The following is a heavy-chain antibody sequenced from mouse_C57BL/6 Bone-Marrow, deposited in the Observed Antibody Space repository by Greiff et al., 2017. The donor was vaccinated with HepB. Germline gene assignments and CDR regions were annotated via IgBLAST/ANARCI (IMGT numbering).Heavy chain of an antibody. J-gene: IGHJ2*01. CDR3: ARRGTVVAFDY. D-gene: IGHD1-1*01. Sequence: QVQLQQPGAELVKPGASVKLSCKASGYTFTSYWMHWVKQRPVQGLEWIGMIHPNSGSTNYNEKFKSKATLTVDKSSSTAYMQLSLTSEDSAVYYCARRGTVVAFDYWGQGTTLTVSS. CDR2: IHPNSGST. V-gene: IGHV1-64*01. CDR1: GYTFTSYW.